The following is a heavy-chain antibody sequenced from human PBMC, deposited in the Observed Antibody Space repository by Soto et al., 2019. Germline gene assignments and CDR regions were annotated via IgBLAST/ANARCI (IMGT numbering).Heavy chain of an antibody. CDR2: IYYSGST. V-gene: IGHV4-30-4*01. CDR3: AREISDPPFFDY. J-gene: IGHJ4*02. Sequence: SETLSLTCTVSGGSISSGDYYWSWIRQPPGKGLEWIGYIYYSGSTYYNPSLKSRVTISVDTSKNQFSLKLSSVTAADTAVYYCAREISDPPFFDYWGQGTLVTAPQ. CDR1: GGSISSGDYY.